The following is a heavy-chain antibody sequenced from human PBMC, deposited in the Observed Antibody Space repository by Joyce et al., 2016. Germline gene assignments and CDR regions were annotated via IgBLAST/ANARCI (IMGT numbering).Heavy chain of an antibody. V-gene: IGHV3-48*02. Sequence: EVQLVESGGGLAQPVGSLRLSCAASGFSFSSYSFSSYSMSWVRQAPGKGLELISFLHGSTTTIYYAESVRGRFTISRDNAKNSLSLQMNSLRDEDTAVYFCVGEGIRSGRPNFWGQGTLVTVSS. D-gene: IGHD1-26*01. CDR2: LHGSTTTI. CDR1: GFSFSSYS. CDR3: VGEGIRSGRPNF. J-gene: IGHJ4*02.